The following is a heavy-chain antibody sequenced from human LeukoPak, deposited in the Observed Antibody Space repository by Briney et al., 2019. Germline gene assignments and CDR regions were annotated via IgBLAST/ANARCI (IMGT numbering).Heavy chain of an antibody. CDR2: INHSGST. CDR3: ARESNYHGSGTGWFDP. J-gene: IGHJ5*02. CDR1: GGSFSGYY. Sequence: SETLYLTCAVYGGSFSGYYWSWIRQPPGKGLEWIGEINHSGSTYYNPSLKSRVTISVDTSKNQLSLKLSSVTAAGTALYYCARESNYHGSGTGWFDPWGQGTLVTVSS. V-gene: IGHV4-34*01. D-gene: IGHD3-10*01.